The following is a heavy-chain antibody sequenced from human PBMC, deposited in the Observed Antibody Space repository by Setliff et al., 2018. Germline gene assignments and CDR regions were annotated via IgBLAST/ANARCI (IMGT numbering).Heavy chain of an antibody. V-gene: IGHV1-46*01. D-gene: IGHD3-22*01. CDR1: GYTFTSHY. CDR3: ARDVFPYHYEGAFDI. CDR2: INPSSGRT. Sequence: AASVKVSCKASGYTFTSHYMHWVRQAPGLGLEWMGTINPSSGRTSYAQKFQGRVTMTRDTSTSTVYMDMSSLGSEDTAVYYCARDVFPYHYEGAFDIWGQGTMVTVSS. J-gene: IGHJ3*02.